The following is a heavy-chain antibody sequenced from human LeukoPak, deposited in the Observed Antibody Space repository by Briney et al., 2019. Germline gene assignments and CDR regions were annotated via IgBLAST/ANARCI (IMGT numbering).Heavy chain of an antibody. CDR2: IYYSGST. D-gene: IGHD3-22*01. Sequence: SETLSLTCTVSGGSISSSSYYWGWIRQPPGKGLEWIGCIYYSGSTYYNPSLKSRVTISVDTSKNQFSLKLSSVTAADSAVYYCARTYYYDSSGYYYPYYYYGMDVWGQGTTVTVSS. CDR3: ARTYYYDSSGYYYPYYYYGMDV. J-gene: IGHJ6*02. V-gene: IGHV4-39*01. CDR1: GGSISSSSYY.